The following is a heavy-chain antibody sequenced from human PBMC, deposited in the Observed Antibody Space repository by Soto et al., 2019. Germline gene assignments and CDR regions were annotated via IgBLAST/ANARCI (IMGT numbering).Heavy chain of an antibody. J-gene: IGHJ4*02. CDR3: ARDVYYYDSSGPALDY. CDR1: GYTFTSYG. CDR2: ISAYNGNT. Sequence: ASVKVSCKASGYTFTSYGISWVRQAPGQGLEWMGWISAYNGNTNYAQKLQGRVTMTTDTSTSTAYMELRSLRSDDTAVYYCARDVYYYDSSGPALDYWGQGTLVAVSS. D-gene: IGHD3-22*01. V-gene: IGHV1-18*01.